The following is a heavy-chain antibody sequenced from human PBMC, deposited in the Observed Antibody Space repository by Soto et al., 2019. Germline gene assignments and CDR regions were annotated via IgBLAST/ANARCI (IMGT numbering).Heavy chain of an antibody. CDR2: ISGNGFDT. Sequence: GGSLRLSCNASGFSFGTYLMTWVRQAPGKGLEWVSSISGNGFDTYYADSVKGRFTISRDNSKNRLFLQMNSLRADDTALYYCTRDASRDSSARGWFDPWGPGTLVTVSS. J-gene: IGHJ5*02. CDR1: GFSFGTYL. CDR3: TRDASRDSSARGWFDP. D-gene: IGHD6-13*01. V-gene: IGHV3-23*01.